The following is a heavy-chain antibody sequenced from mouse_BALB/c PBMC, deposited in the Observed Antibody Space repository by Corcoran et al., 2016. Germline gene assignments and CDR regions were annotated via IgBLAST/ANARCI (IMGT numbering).Heavy chain of an antibody. V-gene: IGHV1-9*01. CDR3: ARWFYYGSSYWYFDV. J-gene: IGHJ1*01. CDR1: GYTFSSYR. Sequence: QVQLQQSGAELMKPGASVKISCKATGYTFSSYRIEWVKQRPGHGLEWIGEILPGSGSTNYNEKFKGKATFTADTSSNTAYMQLSSLTSEDSAVYYCARWFYYGSSYWYFDVWGAGTTVTVSS. D-gene: IGHD1-1*01. CDR2: ILPGSGST.